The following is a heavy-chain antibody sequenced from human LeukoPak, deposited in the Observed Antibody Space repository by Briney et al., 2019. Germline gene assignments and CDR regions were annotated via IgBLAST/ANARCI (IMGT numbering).Heavy chain of an antibody. Sequence: GGSLRLSCAVSGFTFSNYAMTWVRQAPGKGLEWVSVISGSGRSTYYADSVKGRFTISRDNSKNTFYLQMNSLRAEDTAVYYWARNPSVVPEAANWFAPWGQGILVTVSS. CDR3: ARNPSVVPEAANWFAP. D-gene: IGHD2-2*01. CDR1: GFTFSNYA. J-gene: IGHJ5*02. CDR2: ISGSGRST. V-gene: IGHV3-23*01.